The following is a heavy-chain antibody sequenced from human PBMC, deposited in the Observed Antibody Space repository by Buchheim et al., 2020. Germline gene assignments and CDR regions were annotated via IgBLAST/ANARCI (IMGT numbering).Heavy chain of an antibody. CDR1: GFTFSSYG. D-gene: IGHD6-19*01. J-gene: IGHJ6*02. V-gene: IGHV3-30*18. CDR2: ISYDGSNK. CDR3: AKDGDTGYSSGWTSRIASYYYGMDV. Sequence: QVQLVESGGGVVQPGRSLRLSCAASGFTFSSYGMHWVRQAPGKGLEWVAVISYDGSNKYYADSVKGGFTISRDNSKNKLYLQMNSLRAEDTAVYYCAKDGDTGYSSGWTSRIASYYYGMDVWGQGTT.